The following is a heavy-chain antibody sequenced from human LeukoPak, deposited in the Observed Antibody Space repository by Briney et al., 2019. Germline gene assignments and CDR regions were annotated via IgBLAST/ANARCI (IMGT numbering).Heavy chain of an antibody. V-gene: IGHV3-53*01. J-gene: IGHJ4*02. CDR2: IYNTGTT. Sequence: GGSLRLSCAASGFPVSGHYMTWFRQAPGKGPEWVSIIYNTGTTDYSDSVKGRFTISRDSSRNTVYLQMNRLRAEDTAVYYCAKMRDYGDLDYWGQGTLVTVSS. CDR3: AKMRDYGDLDY. CDR1: GFPVSGHY. D-gene: IGHD4-17*01.